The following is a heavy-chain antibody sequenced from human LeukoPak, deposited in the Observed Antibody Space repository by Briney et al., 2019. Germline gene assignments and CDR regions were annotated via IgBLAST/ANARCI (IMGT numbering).Heavy chain of an antibody. CDR2: INPNSGGT. V-gene: IGHV1-2*02. Sequence: ASVKVSCKASGYIFTDYYIHWVRQAPGQGLEWMGWINPNSGGTNYAQEFQGRVTMTSDTSITTTYMDLSRLKSDDTAVYYCAREAVRYCGGDCQVDYWGQGTLVTVSS. CDR3: AREAVRYCGGDCQVDY. D-gene: IGHD2-21*02. CDR1: GYIFTDYY. J-gene: IGHJ4*02.